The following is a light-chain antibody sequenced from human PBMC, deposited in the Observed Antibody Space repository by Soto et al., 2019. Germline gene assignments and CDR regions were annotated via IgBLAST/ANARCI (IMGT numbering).Light chain of an antibody. Sequence: IQMTQSPSSLSASVGDRVTITCRASQSISSYLNWYQQKPGKAPKLLIYAASSLQSEVPSRFSGSGSGTDFTLTISSLQPEDFATYYCLQDYNYPLTFGGGTKVDIK. J-gene: IGKJ4*01. CDR2: AAS. CDR1: QSISSY. CDR3: LQDYNYPLT. V-gene: IGKV1-6*01.